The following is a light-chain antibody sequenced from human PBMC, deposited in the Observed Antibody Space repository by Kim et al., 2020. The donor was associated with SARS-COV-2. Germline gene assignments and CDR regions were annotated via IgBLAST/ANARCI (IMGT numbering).Light chain of an antibody. CDR1: KLGDKY. J-gene: IGLJ1*01. CDR3: QAWDSSTAFV. V-gene: IGLV3-1*01. CDR2: QDS. Sequence: SYELTQPPSVSVSPGQTASITCSGDKLGDKYACWYQQKPGQSPVLVIYQDSKRPSGIPERFSGSNSGNTATLTISGTQAMDEADYYCQAWDSSTAFVFATETKVTVL.